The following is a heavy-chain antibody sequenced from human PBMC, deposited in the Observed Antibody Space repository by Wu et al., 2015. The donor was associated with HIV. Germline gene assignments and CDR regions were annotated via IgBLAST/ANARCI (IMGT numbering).Heavy chain of an antibody. D-gene: IGHD3-10*01. Sequence: QVQLVQSGAEVRKPGASVKVSCKASGYIFNRYYIHWVRQAPGQGLEWMGGIIPIFGTANYAQKFQGRVTITADESTSTAYMELSSLRSEDTAVYYCARSAGYYGSGTFDYWGQGTLVTVSS. CDR2: IIPIFGTA. CDR3: ARSAGYYGSGTFDY. CDR1: GYIFNRYY. J-gene: IGHJ4*02. V-gene: IGHV1-69*01.